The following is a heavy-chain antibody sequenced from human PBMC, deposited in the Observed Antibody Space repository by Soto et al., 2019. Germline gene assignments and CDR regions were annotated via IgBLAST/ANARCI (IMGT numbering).Heavy chain of an antibody. J-gene: IGHJ6*03. CDR3: ARHASSSSALYYYLMDV. CDR1: GFTVSSNY. CDR2: IYSGGST. Sequence: EVQLVESGGGLVQPGGSLRLSCAASGFTVSSNYMSWVRQAPGKGLEWVSVIYSGGSTYYADSVKGRFTISRHNPKNTLYLQMNRLRAEDTAVYYCARHASSSSALYYYLMDVWGKGTTVTVSS. V-gene: IGHV3-53*04. D-gene: IGHD6-6*01.